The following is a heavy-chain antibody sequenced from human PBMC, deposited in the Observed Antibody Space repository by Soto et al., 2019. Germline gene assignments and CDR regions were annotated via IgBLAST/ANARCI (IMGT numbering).Heavy chain of an antibody. D-gene: IGHD4-17*01. CDR2: ISYDGSNK. V-gene: IGHV3-30-3*01. CDR1: GFTFSSYA. Sequence: GGSLRLSCAASGFTFSSYAMHWVRQAPGKGLEWVAVISYDGSNKYYADSVKGRFTISRDNSKNTLYLQMNSLRAEDTAVYYCAREGLDYGGNPGGAFDIWGQGTMVTVSS. J-gene: IGHJ3*02. CDR3: AREGLDYGGNPGGAFDI.